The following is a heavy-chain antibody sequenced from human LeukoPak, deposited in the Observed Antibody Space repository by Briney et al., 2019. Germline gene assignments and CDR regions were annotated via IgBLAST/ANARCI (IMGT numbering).Heavy chain of an antibody. CDR2: ITSSSGTI. V-gene: IGHV3-48*04. CDR1: GFTFSTYG. J-gene: IGHJ4*02. Sequence: GGSLRLSCAASGFTFSTYGMNWVRQAPGKGLEWISYITSSSGTIYYADSVKGRFTISRDNAKSSLYLQMNSLRAEDTAVYYCAKVGWGVFDYWGQGTLVTVSS. D-gene: IGHD3-16*01. CDR3: AKVGWGVFDY.